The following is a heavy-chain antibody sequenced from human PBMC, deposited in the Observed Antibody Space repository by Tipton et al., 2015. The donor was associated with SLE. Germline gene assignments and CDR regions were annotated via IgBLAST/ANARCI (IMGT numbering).Heavy chain of an antibody. D-gene: IGHD2-21*01. CDR1: GGSMSSYY. CDR2: IHDTGSS. Sequence: TLSLTCTVSGGSMSSYYWNWIRQPPGKGLEWIAYIHDTGSSNYNPSLQSRVSGSIDASKNQFSLNLTSVTAADTAVYYCARGMVRRYFDLWGRGSLVTVSS. CDR3: ARGMVRRYFDL. J-gene: IGHJ2*01. V-gene: IGHV4-59*08.